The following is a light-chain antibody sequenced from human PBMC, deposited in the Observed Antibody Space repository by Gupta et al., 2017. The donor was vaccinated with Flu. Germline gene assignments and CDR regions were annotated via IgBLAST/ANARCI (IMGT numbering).Light chain of an antibody. J-gene: IGKJ4*01. CDR3: QQYYSTPLT. CDR2: WAS. CDR1: QSVLYSSNNKNY. Sequence: LGERATINCKSSQSVLYSSNNKNYLAWYQQKPGQPPKLLIYWASTRESGVPDRFSGSRSGTDFTLTISSLQAEDVAVYYCQQYYSTPLTFGGGTNVEIK. V-gene: IGKV4-1*01.